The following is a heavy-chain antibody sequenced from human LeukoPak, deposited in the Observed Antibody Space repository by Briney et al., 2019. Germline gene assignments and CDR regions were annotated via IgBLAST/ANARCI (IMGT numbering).Heavy chain of an antibody. CDR3: AKDLRYSSGLQRFQNPFDY. Sequence: GRSLRLSCAASGFTFSSYAVHWVRQAPGQGLEWVAFISYDGSNKYYADSVKGRFTISRDNSKNTLYLQMNSLRAEDTAVYYCAKDLRYSSGLQRFQNPFDYWGQGTLVTVSS. CDR1: GFTFSSYA. CDR2: ISYDGSNK. J-gene: IGHJ4*02. D-gene: IGHD6-19*01. V-gene: IGHV3-30-3*01.